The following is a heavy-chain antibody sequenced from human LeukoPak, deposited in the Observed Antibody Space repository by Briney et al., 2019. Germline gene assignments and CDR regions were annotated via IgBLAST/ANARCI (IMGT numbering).Heavy chain of an antibody. V-gene: IGHV3-21*01. CDR1: GFTFSSYS. CDR2: ISSSSSYI. J-gene: IGHJ4*02. D-gene: IGHD5-18*01. Sequence: GRSLRLSCAAPGFTFSSYSMNWVRQAPGKGLEWVSSISSSSSYIYYADSVKGRFTISRDNAKNSLYLQMNSLRAEDTAVYYCARMDTAMVPDYWGQGTLVTVSS. CDR3: ARMDTAMVPDY.